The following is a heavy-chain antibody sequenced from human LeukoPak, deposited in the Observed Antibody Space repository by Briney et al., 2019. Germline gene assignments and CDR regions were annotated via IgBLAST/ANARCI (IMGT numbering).Heavy chain of an antibody. V-gene: IGHV3-20*04. J-gene: IGHJ4*02. CDR1: GFTFDDYG. CDR3: ARPTGEYYYFDY. D-gene: IGHD2/OR15-2a*01. CDR2: INWNGGST. Sequence: GGSLRPSCAASGFTFDDYGMSWVRQAPGKGLEWVSGINWNGGSTGYAGSVKGRFTISRDNARNSLYLQMNSLRAEDTALYYCARPTGEYYYFDYWGQGTLVTVSS.